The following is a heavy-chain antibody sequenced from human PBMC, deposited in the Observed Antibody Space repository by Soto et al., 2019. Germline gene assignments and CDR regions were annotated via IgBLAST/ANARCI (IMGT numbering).Heavy chain of an antibody. D-gene: IGHD4-17*01. CDR1: GFTFSGSA. CDR2: IRSKANSYAT. J-gene: IGHJ4*02. CDR3: AKDSYGDYAPLAGAFDY. Sequence: GSLRLSCAASGFTFSGSAMHWVRQASGKGLEWVGRIRSKANSYATAYAASVKGRFTISRDNSKNTLYLQMNSLRAEDTAVYYCAKDSYGDYAPLAGAFDYWGQGTLVTVSS. V-gene: IGHV3-73*01.